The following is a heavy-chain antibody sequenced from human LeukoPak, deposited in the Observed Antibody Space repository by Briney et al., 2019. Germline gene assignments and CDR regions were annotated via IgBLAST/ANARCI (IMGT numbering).Heavy chain of an antibody. D-gene: IGHD3-3*01. J-gene: IGHJ4*02. Sequence: ASVKVSCKASGYTFTSYGISWVRQAPGQGLEWMGWINTYNGNTNYAQKLHGRVTMTADTSTSTAYMELRSLISADTAMYYCARSPLRGPFDYWGQGPLVTVSS. CDR3: ARSPLRGPFDY. CDR2: INTYNGNT. CDR1: GYTFTSYG. V-gene: IGHV1-18*01.